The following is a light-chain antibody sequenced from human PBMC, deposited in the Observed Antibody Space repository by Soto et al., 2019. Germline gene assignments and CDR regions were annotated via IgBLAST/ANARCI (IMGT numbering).Light chain of an antibody. CDR3: SSFTGKTTLPL. CDR1: TSDIGGYNF. CDR2: EVT. V-gene: IGLV2-14*01. Sequence: QSVLTQPASVSGSPGQSITISCTASTSDIGGYNFVSWYQQYPGKAPQLIIYEVTNRPSGVSARFSGSRSGNTASLTIYGLQAEDEADYYCSSFTGKTTLPLFGGGTKLTV. J-gene: IGLJ2*01.